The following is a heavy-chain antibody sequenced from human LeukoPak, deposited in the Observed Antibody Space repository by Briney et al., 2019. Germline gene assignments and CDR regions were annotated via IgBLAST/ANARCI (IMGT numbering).Heavy chain of an antibody. V-gene: IGHV3-7*01. CDR2: IKQDGSEK. D-gene: IGHD2-2*01. CDR1: GFTFSSYW. Sequence: PGGSLRLSCAASGFTFSSYWMSWVRQAPGKGLEWVANIKQDGSEKYYVDSVKGRFTISRDNAKNSLYLQMNSLRAEDTAVYYCIVVPAAILDAFDIWGQGTMVTVSS. CDR3: IVVPAAILDAFDI. J-gene: IGHJ3*02.